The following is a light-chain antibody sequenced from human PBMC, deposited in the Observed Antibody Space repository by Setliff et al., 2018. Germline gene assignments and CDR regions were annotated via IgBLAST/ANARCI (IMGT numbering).Light chain of an antibody. CDR2: DVS. Sequence: QSVLTQPASVSGSPGQSITISCTGSSTDVGRYIFVSWYQQHPGKAPRLMIFDVSNRPSGVSNRFSDSKSGSTASLTISGLQPEDEADYYCSSYTSSSTRVFGTGTKVTVL. CDR1: STDVGRYIF. CDR3: SSYTSSSTRV. V-gene: IGLV2-14*03. J-gene: IGLJ1*01.